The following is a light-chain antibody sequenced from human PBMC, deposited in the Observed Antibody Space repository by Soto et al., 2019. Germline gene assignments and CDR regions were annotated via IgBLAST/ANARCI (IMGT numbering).Light chain of an antibody. CDR3: MQALQTPYT. Sequence: DIVMTQSPLSLPVTPGEPASISCRSSQSLLHSNGYNYLDWYLQKPGQSPQLLIYLGCNRVSRVPDRFSGSGSGTDFTLKISRVEAEDVGVYYCMQALQTPYTFGQGTKLEIK. CDR1: QSLLHSNGYNY. CDR2: LGC. V-gene: IGKV2-28*01. J-gene: IGKJ2*01.